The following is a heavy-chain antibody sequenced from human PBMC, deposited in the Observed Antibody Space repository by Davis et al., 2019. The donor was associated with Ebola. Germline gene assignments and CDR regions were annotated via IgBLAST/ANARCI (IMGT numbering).Heavy chain of an antibody. V-gene: IGHV5-51*01. CDR1: GYSFTNYW. CDR2: IYPGDSDT. J-gene: IGHJ6*02. CDR3: ASQPYYYYGMDV. Sequence: GESLKVSCKGSGYSFTNYWIVWVRQMPGKGLEWMGVIYPGDSDTRYNPSFQGQVTISADKSISTAYLQWSSLKASDTAMYYCASQPYYYYGMDVWGQGTTVTVSS.